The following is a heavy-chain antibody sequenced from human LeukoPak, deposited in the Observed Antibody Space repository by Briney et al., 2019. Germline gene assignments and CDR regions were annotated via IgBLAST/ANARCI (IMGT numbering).Heavy chain of an antibody. J-gene: IGHJ4*02. CDR2: VYYFGNA. Sequence: SGTLSLTCSDSGGSITTSRYYWGWIRQSPRKGLEWIGSVYYFGNAYYTPSLMSRATISIDTSKKRISMNLTSVTARDTDIYYCATHKEGSYFDSWGQGTLVTVSS. CDR1: GGSITTSRYY. V-gene: IGHV4-39*01. D-gene: IGHD3-10*01. CDR3: ATHKEGSYFDS.